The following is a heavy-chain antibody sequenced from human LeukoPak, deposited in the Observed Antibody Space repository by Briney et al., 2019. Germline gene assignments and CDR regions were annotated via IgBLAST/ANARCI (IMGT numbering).Heavy chain of an antibody. D-gene: IGHD6-19*01. CDR3: AKDLQDSSGWLLDY. Sequence: PGRSLRLSCAASGFTFSSYAMSWVRQAPGKGLEWVSAISGSGGSTYYADSVKGRFTISRDNSKNTLYLQMNSLRAEDTAVYYCAKDLQDSSGWLLDYWGQGTLVTVSS. CDR1: GFTFSSYA. CDR2: ISGSGGST. J-gene: IGHJ4*02. V-gene: IGHV3-23*01.